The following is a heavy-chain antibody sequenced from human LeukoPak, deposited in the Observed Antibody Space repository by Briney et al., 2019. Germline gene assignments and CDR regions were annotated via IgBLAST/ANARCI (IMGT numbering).Heavy chain of an antibody. Sequence: GGSLKLSCAASGFTFSGSAMHWVRQASGKGLEWVGRIRGKANSYATAYAASVKGRFTISRDDSKNTAYLQMNSLKTEDTAVYYCTRLTVRGVNGPHYGMDVWGKGTTVTVSS. CDR2: IRGKANSYAT. J-gene: IGHJ6*04. D-gene: IGHD3-10*01. V-gene: IGHV3-73*01. CDR1: GFTFSGSA. CDR3: TRLTVRGVNGPHYGMDV.